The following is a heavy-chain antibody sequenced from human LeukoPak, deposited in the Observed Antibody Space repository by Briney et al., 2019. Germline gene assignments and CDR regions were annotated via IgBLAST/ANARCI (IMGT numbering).Heavy chain of an antibody. CDR2: ISGSGGST. CDR1: GFTFSSYA. CDR3: AKPLAAAGMGDYYYYYGMDV. V-gene: IGHV3-23*01. D-gene: IGHD6-13*01. J-gene: IGHJ6*02. Sequence: PGGSLRLSCAASGFTFSSYAMGWVRQAPGKGLEWVSAISGSGGSTYYADSVKGRFTISRDNSKNTLYLQMNSLRAEDTAVYYCAKPLAAAGMGDYYYYYGMDVWGQGTTVTVSS.